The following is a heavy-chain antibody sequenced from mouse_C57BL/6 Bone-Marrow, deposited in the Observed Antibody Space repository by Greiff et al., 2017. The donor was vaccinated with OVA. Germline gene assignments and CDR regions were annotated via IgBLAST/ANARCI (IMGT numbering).Heavy chain of an antibody. J-gene: IGHJ4*01. Sequence: VQLHQSGAELASPGASVKMSCKASGYTFTSYTMHWVKQRPGQGLEWIGYINPSSGYTKYNQKFKDKATLTADKSDSTAYMQLSRLTSEDSAVYYCARGLLGRDYWGQGTSVTVSS. CDR3: ARGLLGRDY. CDR1: GYTFTSYT. CDR2: INPSSGYT. V-gene: IGHV1-4*01. D-gene: IGHD2-3*01.